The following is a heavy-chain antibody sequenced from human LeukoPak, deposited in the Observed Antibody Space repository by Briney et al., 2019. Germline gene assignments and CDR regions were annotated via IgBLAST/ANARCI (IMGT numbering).Heavy chain of an antibody. V-gene: IGHV4-34*01. Sequence: PSETLSLACAVYGGSFSGYYWSWIRQPPGKGLEWIGEINHSGSTNYNPSLKSRVTISVDTSKNQFSLKLSSVTAADTAVYYCARGRSRDGSPIVDYWGQGTLVTVSS. CDR3: ARGRSRDGSPIVDY. D-gene: IGHD5-24*01. CDR1: GGSFSGYY. J-gene: IGHJ4*02. CDR2: INHSGST.